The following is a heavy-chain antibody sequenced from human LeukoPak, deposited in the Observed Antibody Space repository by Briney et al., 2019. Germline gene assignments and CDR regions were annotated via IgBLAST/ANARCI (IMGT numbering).Heavy chain of an antibody. CDR3: ARSVLLWFGEDY. Sequence: PSGTLSLTCAVSGGSISSNNWWSWVRQPPGKGLEWIGEISHSGSTYYNPSLKSRVTISVDTSKNQFSLKLSSVTAADTAVYYCARSVLLWFGEDYWGQGTLVTVSS. J-gene: IGHJ4*02. CDR2: ISHSGST. V-gene: IGHV4-4*02. D-gene: IGHD3-10*01. CDR1: GGSISSNNW.